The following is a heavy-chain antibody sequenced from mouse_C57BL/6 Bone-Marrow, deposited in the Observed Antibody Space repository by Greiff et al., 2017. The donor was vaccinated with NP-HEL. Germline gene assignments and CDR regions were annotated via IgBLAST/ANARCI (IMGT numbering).Heavy chain of an antibody. CDR2: FYPGSGSI. V-gene: IGHV1-62-2*01. J-gene: IGHJ1*03. CDR1: GYTFSEYT. CDR3: ARHEESYYYGSSSSYWYFDV. Sequence: QVQLQQSGAELVKPGASVKLSCKASGYTFSEYTIHWVKQRSGQGLEWIGWFYPGSGSIKYNEKFKDKATLTADKSSSTVYMELSRLTSEDSAVYFCARHEESYYYGSSSSYWYFDVWGTGTTVTVSS. D-gene: IGHD1-1*01.